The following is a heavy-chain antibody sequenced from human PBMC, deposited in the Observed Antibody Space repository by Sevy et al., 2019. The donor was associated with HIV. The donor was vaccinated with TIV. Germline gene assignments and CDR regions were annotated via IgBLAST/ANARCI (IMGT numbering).Heavy chain of an antibody. CDR3: ATTKDYYESSGSPFDD. J-gene: IGHJ4*02. V-gene: IGHV1-24*01. CDR2: FDPEDGET. CDR1: GKKVTQLA. D-gene: IGHD3-22*01. Sequence: ASVKVSCKVSGKKVTQLAMHWVRQAPGKGLEWMATFDPEDGETFYAQNFQGRVTMTEDTSRDTAYMELSSLRSEDAAVYYCATTKDYYESSGSPFDDWGQGTLVTVSS.